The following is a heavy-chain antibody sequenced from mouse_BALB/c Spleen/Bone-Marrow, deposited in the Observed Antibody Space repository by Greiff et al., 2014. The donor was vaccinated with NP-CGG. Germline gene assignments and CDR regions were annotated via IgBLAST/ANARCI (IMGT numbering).Heavy chain of an antibody. CDR3: ARSKYGNYVGFDY. Sequence: QVQLQQSGAELAKPGASVQLSCKASGYTFTSYWMHWVKQRPGQGLEWIGYINPITGYIEYXXXFKDKATLTADRSSSTAYMQLSSLTXXDSAVYYCARSKYGNYVGFDYWGQGTTLTVSS. CDR2: INPITGYI. D-gene: IGHD2-10*02. V-gene: IGHV1-7*01. CDR1: GYTFTSYW. J-gene: IGHJ2*01.